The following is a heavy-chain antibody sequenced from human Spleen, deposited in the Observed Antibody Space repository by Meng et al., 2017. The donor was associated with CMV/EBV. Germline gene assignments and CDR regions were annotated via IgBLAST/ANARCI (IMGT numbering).Heavy chain of an antibody. CDR3: ARHLSSSSKGVDY. J-gene: IGHJ4*02. CDR2: IYYSGST. D-gene: IGHD2-2*01. CDR1: GGSNSSSSYY. Sequence: SETLSLTCTVSGGSNSSSSYYWGWIRQPPGKGLEWIGIIYYSGSTYYNPSLKSRVTISVDTSKNQFSLKLSSVTAADTAVYYCARHLSSSSKGVDYWGQGTLVTVSS. V-gene: IGHV4-39*01.